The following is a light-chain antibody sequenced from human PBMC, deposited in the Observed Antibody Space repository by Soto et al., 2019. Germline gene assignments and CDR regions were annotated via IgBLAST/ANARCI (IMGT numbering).Light chain of an antibody. J-gene: IGKJ2*01. Sequence: EIVLTQSPATLSLSPGERATLSCRASQSVSSYLAWYQQKPGQAPRLLIYDASNRSTGIPARFSGSGSGTDFTLPISSLEPEDFAVYHCQQRSNWPPTFGQGTKLEIK. V-gene: IGKV3-11*01. CDR3: QQRSNWPPT. CDR1: QSVSSY. CDR2: DAS.